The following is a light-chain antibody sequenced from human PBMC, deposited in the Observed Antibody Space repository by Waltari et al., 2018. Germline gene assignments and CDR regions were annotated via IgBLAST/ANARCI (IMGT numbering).Light chain of an antibody. Sequence: SSELTQDPAVSVALGQTVRITCKGDRLRTYSVSWFHQQPGQAPALVIYGKNNRPTGIPDRFSASSSGSTASLTIIGAQAEDEADYYCHSRDSSGDVVIGGGTKLTVV. J-gene: IGLJ2*01. V-gene: IGLV3-19*01. CDR2: GKN. CDR1: RLRTYS. CDR3: HSRDSSGDVV.